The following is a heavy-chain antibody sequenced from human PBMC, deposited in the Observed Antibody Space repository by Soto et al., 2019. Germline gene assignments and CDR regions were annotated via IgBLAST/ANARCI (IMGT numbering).Heavy chain of an antibody. CDR2: IIPIFGTA. V-gene: IGHV1-69*06. D-gene: IGHD5-18*01. CDR3: ASTPTIQLWTPFDY. Sequence: SVKVSCKASGVTFSSYAISWVRQAPGQGLEWMGGIIPIFGTANYAQKFQGRVTITAGKSTSTAYMELSSLRSEDTAVYYCASTPTIQLWTPFDYWGQGTLVTVSS. CDR1: GVTFSSYA. J-gene: IGHJ4*02.